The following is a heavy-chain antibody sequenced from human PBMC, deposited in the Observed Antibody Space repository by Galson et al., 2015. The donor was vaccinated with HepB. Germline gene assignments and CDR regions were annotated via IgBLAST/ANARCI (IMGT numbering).Heavy chain of an antibody. CDR1: GGSISSYY. CDR2: IYTSGST. V-gene: IGHV4-4*07. Sequence: ETLSLTCSVSGGSISSYYWSWIRQPAGKGLEWIGRIYTSGSTNYNPSLKSRVTMSVDTSKNQFSLKLSSVTAADTAVYYCARHFDSSGYGAFDIWGQGTMVTVSS. J-gene: IGHJ3*02. D-gene: IGHD3-22*01. CDR3: ARHFDSSGYGAFDI.